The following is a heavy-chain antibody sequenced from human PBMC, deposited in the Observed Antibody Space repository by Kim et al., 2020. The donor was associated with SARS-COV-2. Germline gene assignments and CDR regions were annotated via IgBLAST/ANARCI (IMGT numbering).Heavy chain of an antibody. V-gene: IGHV4-30-4*01. D-gene: IGHD6-13*01. Sequence: SETLSLTCTVSGGSISTGDYYWSWVRQTPGKGLEWIGSIHYIGTTYDNPSLKSRVTISVDTSKNQFSLTLSSVTAADTAVYFCARGYGIFYGMDVWGRGT. CDR1: GGSISTGDYY. CDR2: IHYIGTT. CDR3: ARGYGIFYGMDV. J-gene: IGHJ6*02.